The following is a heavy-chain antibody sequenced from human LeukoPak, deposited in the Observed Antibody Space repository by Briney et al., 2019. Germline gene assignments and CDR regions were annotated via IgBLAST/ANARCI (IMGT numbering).Heavy chain of an antibody. CDR1: GFTFSSYA. D-gene: IGHD3-10*01. V-gene: IGHV3-23*01. J-gene: IGHJ4*02. Sequence: PGGSLRLSCAASGFTFSSYAMSWVRQAPGKGLEWVSAISGSGGSTYYADSVKGRFTISRDNSKNTLYLQMNSLRAEDTAVYYCAKDPSLLWFGELLYEIDYWGQGTLVTVSS. CDR2: ISGSGGST. CDR3: AKDPSLLWFGELLYEIDY.